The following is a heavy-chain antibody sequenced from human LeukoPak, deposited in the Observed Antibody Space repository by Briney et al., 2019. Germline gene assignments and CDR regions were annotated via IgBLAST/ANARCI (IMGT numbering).Heavy chain of an antibody. V-gene: IGHV3-43*01. CDR1: GFTFDDYT. D-gene: IGHD1-26*01. CDR2: ISWDGGST. J-gene: IGHJ4*02. Sequence: GGSLRPSCAASGFTFDDYTMHWVRQAPGKGLEWVSLISWDGGSTYYADSVKGRFTISRDNSKNSLYLQMNSLRTEDTALYYCAKDIKGVLVGATYYFDYWGQGTLVTVSS. CDR3: AKDIKGVLVGATYYFDY.